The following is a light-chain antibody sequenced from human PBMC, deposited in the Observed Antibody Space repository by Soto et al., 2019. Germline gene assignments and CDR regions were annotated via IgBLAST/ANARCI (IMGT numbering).Light chain of an antibody. V-gene: IGLV2-14*01. Sequence: QSALTQPASVSGSPRQSITISCTGTSSDVGGYNFVSWYQHHPGTPPKLIIYEVIHRPSGVSNRFSGSKSAITASLTISGLQVEDEADYFCSSYSSTTTREVFGTGT. CDR2: EVI. J-gene: IGLJ1*01. CDR3: SSYSSTTTREV. CDR1: SSDVGGYNF.